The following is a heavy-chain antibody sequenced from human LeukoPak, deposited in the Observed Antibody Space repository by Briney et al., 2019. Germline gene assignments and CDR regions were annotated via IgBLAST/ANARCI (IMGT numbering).Heavy chain of an antibody. Sequence: SETLSLTCTVSGGSISSSGYYWGWIRQPPGKGLEWIGRIYYSGSTYYNRSFKSRVTISIDTSKIQFSLKLSSVTAADTAVYYCARPLANRHMDVWGKGTTVTVSS. CDR2: IYYSGST. V-gene: IGHV4-39*01. J-gene: IGHJ6*04. CDR1: GGSISSSGYY. D-gene: IGHD1-14*01. CDR3: ARPLANRHMDV.